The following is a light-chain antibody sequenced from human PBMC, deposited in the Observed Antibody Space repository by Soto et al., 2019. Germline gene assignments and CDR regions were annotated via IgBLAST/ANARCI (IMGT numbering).Light chain of an antibody. CDR1: QSVSGY. Sequence: EIVLTQSPATLSLSPGNRATLSCRASQSVSGYLAWYQQKPGQAPRLLIYDASNRATGIPARFSGSGSGTDFTLTXXSLEPEXXXVYYCQQRSNWPSTFGGGTKVEI. J-gene: IGKJ4*01. CDR2: DAS. CDR3: QQRSNWPST. V-gene: IGKV3-11*01.